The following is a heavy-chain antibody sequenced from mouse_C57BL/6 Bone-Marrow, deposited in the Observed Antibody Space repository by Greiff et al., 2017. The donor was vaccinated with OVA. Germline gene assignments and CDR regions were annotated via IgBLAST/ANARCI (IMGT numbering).Heavy chain of an antibody. CDR3: ARSRYGYYVDAMDY. CDR2: INPNNGGT. D-gene: IGHD2-3*01. J-gene: IGHJ4*01. CDR1: GYTFTDYN. V-gene: IGHV1-18*01. Sequence: EVQLQQSGPELVKPGASVKIPCKASGYTFTDYNMDWVKQSHGKSLEWIGDINPNNGGTIYNQKFKGKATLTVDKSSSTAYMELRSLTSEDTAVYYCARSRYGYYVDAMDYWGQGTSVTVSS.